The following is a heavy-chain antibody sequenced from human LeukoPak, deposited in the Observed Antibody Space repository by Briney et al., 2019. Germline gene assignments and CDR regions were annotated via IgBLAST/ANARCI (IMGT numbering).Heavy chain of an antibody. CDR2: IKQDGSET. Sequence: GGSLRLSCAASVFTFSNYWMSWVRQAPGKGLEWVANIKQDGSETYYVDSVKGRFTISRDNARNSVYLQMNSLRGEDTAVYYCARAVFDTIFGVVIWGQGTQVTVPS. CDR1: VFTFSNYW. V-gene: IGHV3-7*01. J-gene: IGHJ4*02. D-gene: IGHD3-3*01. CDR3: ARAVFDTIFGVVI.